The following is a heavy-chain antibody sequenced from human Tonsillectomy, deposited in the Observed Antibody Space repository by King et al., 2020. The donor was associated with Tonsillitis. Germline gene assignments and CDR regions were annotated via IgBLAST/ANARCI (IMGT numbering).Heavy chain of an antibody. CDR3: ARDRDYGDPPYYLDS. Sequence: VQLVESGGGLVKPGGSLRLSCAASGFTFSSYSMNWVRQAPGKGLEWVSSMTGSTSYIYYADSVKGRFTISRDNAKNSLYLEMNSLRAEDTAVYYCARDRDYGDPPYYLDSWGQGTLVTVSS. CDR2: MTGSTSYI. CDR1: GFTFSSYS. V-gene: IGHV3-21*01. J-gene: IGHJ4*02. D-gene: IGHD4-17*01.